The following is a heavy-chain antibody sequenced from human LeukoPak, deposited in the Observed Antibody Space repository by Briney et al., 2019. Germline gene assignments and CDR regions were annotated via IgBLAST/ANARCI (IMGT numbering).Heavy chain of an antibody. CDR2: IYYSGST. D-gene: IGHD3-22*01. CDR3: ARSEGEYDSSGYLGY. J-gene: IGHJ4*02. V-gene: IGHV4-31*03. CDR1: GGSISSGGYY. Sequence: SETLSLTCTVSGGSISSGGYYWSWIRQHPGKGLEWIGYIYYSGSTYYNPSLKSRVTISVDTSKNQFSLKLSSVTAADTAVYYCARSEGEYDSSGYLGYWGQGTLVTVSS.